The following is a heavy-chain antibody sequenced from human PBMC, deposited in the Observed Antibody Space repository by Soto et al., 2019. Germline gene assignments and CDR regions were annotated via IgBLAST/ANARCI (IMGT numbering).Heavy chain of an antibody. CDR1: GGSFSGYY. J-gene: IGHJ6*02. CDR2: INHSGST. V-gene: IGHV4-34*01. Sequence: PSETLSLTCAVYGGSFSGYYWSWIRQPPGKGLEWIGEINHSGSTNYNPSLKSRVTISVDTSKNQFSLKLSSVTAADTAVYYCARGSQRGSSGWYWYYYGMDVWGQGTTVTVSS. D-gene: IGHD6-19*01. CDR3: ARGSQRGSSGWYWYYYGMDV.